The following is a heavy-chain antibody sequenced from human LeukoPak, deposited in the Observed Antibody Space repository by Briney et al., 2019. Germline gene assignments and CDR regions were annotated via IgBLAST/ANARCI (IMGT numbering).Heavy chain of an antibody. V-gene: IGHV1-2*02. CDR1: GYTFSGYY. CDR2: INHNGGGT. CDR3: ARGGETWFNWFAR. J-gene: IGHJ5*02. Sequence: ASVTVSCKASGYTFSGYYVHWVRQAPGKGLEWMGWINHNGGGTNYAQKLQGRDTITKDTSISTAYMDLRRLRAEDTAVYYCARGGETWFNWFARCGQGTLVSVSS. D-gene: IGHD3-10*01.